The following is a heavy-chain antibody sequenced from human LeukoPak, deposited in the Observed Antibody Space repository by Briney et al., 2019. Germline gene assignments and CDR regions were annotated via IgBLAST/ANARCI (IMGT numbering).Heavy chain of an antibody. V-gene: IGHV4-59*01. J-gene: IGHJ5*02. Sequence: SETLSLTCTVSGGSISSYYWSWLRQPPGKGLEWIGYIYYSGSTNYNPSLKSRVTISVDTSKNQFSLKLSSVPAADTAVYYCARDRVGATPSWFDPWGQGTLVTVSS. CDR1: GGSISSYY. CDR3: ARDRVGATPSWFDP. D-gene: IGHD1-26*01. CDR2: IYYSGST.